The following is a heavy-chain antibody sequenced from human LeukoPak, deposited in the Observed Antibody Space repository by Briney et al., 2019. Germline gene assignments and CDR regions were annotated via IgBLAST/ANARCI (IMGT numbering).Heavy chain of an antibody. Sequence: SETLSLTCTVSDDSISSYYWSWIRQPPGKGLEWIGSIYHSGSTYYNPSLKSRVTISVDTSKNQFSLKLSSVTAADTAVYYCARDVGYCSSTSCLGVWGKGTTVTVSS. J-gene: IGHJ6*04. D-gene: IGHD2-2*01. CDR2: IYHSGST. V-gene: IGHV4-38-2*02. CDR3: ARDVGYCSSTSCLGV. CDR1: DDSISSYY.